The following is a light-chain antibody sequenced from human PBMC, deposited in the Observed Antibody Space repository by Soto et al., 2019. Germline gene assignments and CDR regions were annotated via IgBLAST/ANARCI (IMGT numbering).Light chain of an antibody. Sequence: DIQVTQSPSSLSASVGDRVTITCQASQAISNSLNWYQQKPGKAPKLLIYDASTLETGVPSRFSGSGSGTDFTFTISSLQPEDIATYYCQQFDHLPMYTFGQGTRLEIK. CDR3: QQFDHLPMYT. V-gene: IGKV1-33*01. J-gene: IGKJ2*01. CDR2: DAS. CDR1: QAISNS.